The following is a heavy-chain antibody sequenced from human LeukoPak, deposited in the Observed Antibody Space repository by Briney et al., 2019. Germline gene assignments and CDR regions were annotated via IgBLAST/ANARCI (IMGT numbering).Heavy chain of an antibody. CDR2: INPNSGGT. CDR1: GYTFTGYY. CDR3: ARGMKGVTWGQQRNYYYYYYGMDV. D-gene: IGHD3-16*01. J-gene: IGHJ6*02. Sequence: ASVKVSCKASGYTFTGYYMHWVRQAPGQGLEWMGWINPNSGGTNYAQKFQGRVTMTRDTSISTAYMELSRLRSDDTAVYYCARGMKGVTWGQQRNYYYYYYGMDVWGQGTTVTVSS. V-gene: IGHV1-2*02.